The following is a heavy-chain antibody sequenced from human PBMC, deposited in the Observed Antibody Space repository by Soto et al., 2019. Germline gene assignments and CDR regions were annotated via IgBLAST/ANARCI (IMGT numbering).Heavy chain of an antibody. CDR3: AKVIGASDAFDI. D-gene: IGHD3-22*01. V-gene: IGHV4-59*12. CDR1: GGSIRNYY. CDR2: IYSSGST. Sequence: ETLSLTCTVSGGSIRNYYWTWIRQHPGKGLEWIGNIYSSGSTYYNPSLKSRVTISVDTSKNQFSLKLNSVTAADTAVYYCAKVIGASDAFDIWGQGTMVTVS. J-gene: IGHJ3*02.